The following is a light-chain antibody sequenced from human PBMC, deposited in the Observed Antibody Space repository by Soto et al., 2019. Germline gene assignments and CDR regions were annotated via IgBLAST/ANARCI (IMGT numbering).Light chain of an antibody. Sequence: QSVLTQPRSVSGSPGQSVTISCTGTSSDVGGYNYVSWYQQHPGKAPKLMIYDVSKRPSGVPDRFSGSKSGSTASLTISGLQAEDEAGYYCCSYAGSYTYYVFGTGTKVTVL. CDR1: SSDVGGYNY. J-gene: IGLJ1*01. V-gene: IGLV2-11*01. CDR2: DVS. CDR3: CSYAGSYTYYV.